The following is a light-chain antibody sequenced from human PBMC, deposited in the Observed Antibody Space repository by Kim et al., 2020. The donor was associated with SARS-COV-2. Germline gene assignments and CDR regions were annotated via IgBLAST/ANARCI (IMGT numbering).Light chain of an antibody. V-gene: IGKV1-5*01. CDR1: QSIGGW. CDR2: DAS. J-gene: IGKJ5*01. CDR3: QHHSTYPIT. Sequence: ASIGDRVTIPCRARQSIGGWLAWYQQKPGKAPKLLIYDASSVESGVPSRFSGSGSGTEFTLTISSLQPDDSATYYCQHHSTYPITFGQATRLEIK.